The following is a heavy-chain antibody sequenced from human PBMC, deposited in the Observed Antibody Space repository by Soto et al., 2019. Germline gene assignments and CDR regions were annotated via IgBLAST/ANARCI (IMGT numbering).Heavy chain of an antibody. CDR1: GYSFTSYW. Sequence: PGESLKISCKGSGYSFTSYWIGWVRQMPGKGLEWMGIIYPGDSDTRYSPSFQGQVTISADNSISTAYLQWSSLPASDTAMYYCARHVGVYSGWYNPGDHWFDPWGQGTLVTVSS. CDR3: ARHVGVYSGWYNPGDHWFDP. CDR2: IYPGDSDT. J-gene: IGHJ5*02. V-gene: IGHV5-51*01. D-gene: IGHD6-19*01.